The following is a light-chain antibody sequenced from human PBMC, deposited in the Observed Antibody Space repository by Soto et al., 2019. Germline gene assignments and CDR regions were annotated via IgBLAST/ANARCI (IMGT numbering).Light chain of an antibody. Sequence: DIPMTHSKSSVFASVGDRVVITCRASQRISSWLAWYHQRPGKAPKLLIYATSTLETGVPSRFSGSGSGRDFTLTISSLQPEDRGTYFCQQANCVPWTFGQGTKVDI. V-gene: IGKV1-12*01. CDR3: QQANCVPWT. CDR1: QRISSW. J-gene: IGKJ1*01. CDR2: ATS.